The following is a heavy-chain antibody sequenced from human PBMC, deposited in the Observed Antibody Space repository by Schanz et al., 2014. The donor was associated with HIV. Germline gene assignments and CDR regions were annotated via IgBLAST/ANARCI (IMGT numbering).Heavy chain of an antibody. Sequence: QAQLVQSGAEVSEPGASVRLSCKASGYSFNDYYIHWVRQAPGQGLEWMGWISPDSGATDYAQNFQGRVTMTRHTSMTTVYMDLSRVTSDDTALYFCARAPPRDSSGYYPFDYWGQGTLVTVSS. CDR3: ARAPPRDSSGYYPFDY. J-gene: IGHJ4*02. D-gene: IGHD3-22*01. CDR1: GYSFNDYY. V-gene: IGHV1-2*02. CDR2: ISPDSGAT.